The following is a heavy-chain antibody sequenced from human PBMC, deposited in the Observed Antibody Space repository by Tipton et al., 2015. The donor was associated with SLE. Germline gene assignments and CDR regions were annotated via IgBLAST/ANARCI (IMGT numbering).Heavy chain of an antibody. Sequence: AVSGFTFSSYAMSWVRQAPGKGLEWVSAISGSGGSTYYADSVKGRFTISRDNSKNTLYLQMNSLRAEDTAVYYCAKDQDGLGLVSDYWGQGTLVTVSS. J-gene: IGHJ4*02. CDR1: GFTFSSYA. V-gene: IGHV3-23*01. D-gene: IGHD3-16*01. CDR3: AKDQDGLGLVSDY. CDR2: ISGSGGST.